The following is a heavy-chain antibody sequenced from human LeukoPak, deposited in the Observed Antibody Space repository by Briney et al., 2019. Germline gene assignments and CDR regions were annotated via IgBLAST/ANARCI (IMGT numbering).Heavy chain of an antibody. J-gene: IGHJ4*02. CDR2: IYYSGGT. D-gene: IGHD1-26*01. Sequence: SETLSLTCTVSGDSISRYYWSWIRQPPGKGLEWIGYIYYSGGTNYNPSLRSRVTISVDTSKTQFSLRLTSVTAADTALYYCARSGSSGPYLDHWGQGTLVTVSS. CDR3: ARSGSSGPYLDH. CDR1: GDSISRYY. V-gene: IGHV4-59*01.